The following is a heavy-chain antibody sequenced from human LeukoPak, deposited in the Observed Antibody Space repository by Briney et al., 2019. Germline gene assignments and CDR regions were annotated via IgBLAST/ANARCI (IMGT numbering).Heavy chain of an antibody. D-gene: IGHD2-15*01. Sequence: SETLSLTCAVYGGSFSGYYWSWIRQPPGKGLEWIGEINHSGSTNYNPSLKSRVTISVDTSKNQFSLKLSSVTAADTAVYYCARGPNPSGLRKAHYYYYGMDVWGQGTTVTVSS. J-gene: IGHJ6*02. V-gene: IGHV4-34*01. CDR1: GGSFSGYY. CDR3: ARGPNPSGLRKAHYYYYGMDV. CDR2: INHSGST.